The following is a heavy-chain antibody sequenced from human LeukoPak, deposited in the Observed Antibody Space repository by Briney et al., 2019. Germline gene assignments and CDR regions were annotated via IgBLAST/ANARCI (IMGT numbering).Heavy chain of an antibody. D-gene: IGHD2-15*01. CDR2: IIPILGIA. CDR1: GGTFSSYA. V-gene: IGHV1-69*04. CDR3: ASPYCSGGSCQIPFDY. Sequence: GASVKVSCKASGGTFSSYAISWVRQAPGQGLEWMGRIIPILGIANYAQKFQGRVTITADKSTSTAYMELSSLRSEDTAVYYCASPYCSGGSCQIPFDYWGQGTLVTVSS. J-gene: IGHJ4*02.